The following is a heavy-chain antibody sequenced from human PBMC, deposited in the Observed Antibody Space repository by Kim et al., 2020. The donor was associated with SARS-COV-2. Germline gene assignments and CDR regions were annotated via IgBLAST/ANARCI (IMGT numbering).Heavy chain of an antibody. D-gene: IGHD2-2*01. Sequence: SETLSLTCTVSGGSISSSSYYWGWIRQPPGKGLEWIGSIYYSGSTYYNPSLKSRVTISVDTSKNQFSLKLSSVTAADTAVYYCARHLIGGVVPAANYYYYYGMDVWGQGTTVTVSS. J-gene: IGHJ6*02. CDR3: ARHLIGGVVPAANYYYYYGMDV. V-gene: IGHV4-39*01. CDR1: GGSISSSSYY. CDR2: IYYSGST.